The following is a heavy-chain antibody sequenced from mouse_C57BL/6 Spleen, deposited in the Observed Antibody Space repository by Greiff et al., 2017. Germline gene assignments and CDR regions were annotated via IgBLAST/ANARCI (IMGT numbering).Heavy chain of an antibody. CDR1: GFTFSSYA. V-gene: IGHV5-4*03. CDR3: ARITPAEYFDY. D-gene: IGHD1-1*01. Sequence: EVKLMESGGGLVKPGGSLKLSCAASGFTFSSYAMSWVRQTPEKRLEWVATISDGGSYTYYPDNVKGRFTISRDNANNNLYLQMSHLKSEDTAMYYCARITPAEYFDYWGQGTTLTVSS. CDR2: ISDGGSYT. J-gene: IGHJ2*01.